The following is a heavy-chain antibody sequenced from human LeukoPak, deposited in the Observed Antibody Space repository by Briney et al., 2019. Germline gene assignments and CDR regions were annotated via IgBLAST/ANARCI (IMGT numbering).Heavy chain of an antibody. D-gene: IGHD2-21*02. CDR2: ISDDGSNK. J-gene: IGHJ4*02. V-gene: IGHV3-30*18. CDR1: GFTSSNYG. CDR3: AKSGTVVVTAILRYFDY. Sequence: PGGSLRLSCAASGFTSSNYGMHWVRQAPGKGLEWVAVISDDGSNKYYADSVKGRFTISRDNSKNTLYLQMNSLRAEDTAVYYCAKSGTVVVTAILRYFDYWGQGTLVTVSS.